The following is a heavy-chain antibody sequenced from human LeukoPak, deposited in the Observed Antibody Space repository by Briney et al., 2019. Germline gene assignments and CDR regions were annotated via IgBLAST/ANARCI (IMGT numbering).Heavy chain of an antibody. CDR3: ARARRYRSSWYHDY. J-gene: IGHJ4*02. D-gene: IGHD6-13*01. V-gene: IGHV3-23*01. CDR1: GFTFSSYA. CDR2: ISVSGENT. Sequence: GGSLRLSCAASGFTFSSYAMTWVRQAPGKGLQWVSTISVSGENTYYADSVKGRFTISRDNANNSLYLQMNGLRDEDTAVYYCARARRYRSSWYHDYWGQGSLVTVSS.